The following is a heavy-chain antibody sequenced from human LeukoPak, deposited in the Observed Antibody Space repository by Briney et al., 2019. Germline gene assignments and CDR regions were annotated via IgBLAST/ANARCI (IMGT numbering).Heavy chain of an antibody. Sequence: ASVKVSCKASGYTFISYDINWVRQATGQGLEWMGWMNPNSGNTGYAQKFQGRVTMTTDTSTSTAYMELRSLRSDDTAVYYCARDRGSIAVAGFDYWGQGTLVTVSS. CDR1: GYTFISYD. J-gene: IGHJ4*02. CDR2: MNPNSGNT. CDR3: ARDRGSIAVAGFDY. D-gene: IGHD6-19*01. V-gene: IGHV1-8*01.